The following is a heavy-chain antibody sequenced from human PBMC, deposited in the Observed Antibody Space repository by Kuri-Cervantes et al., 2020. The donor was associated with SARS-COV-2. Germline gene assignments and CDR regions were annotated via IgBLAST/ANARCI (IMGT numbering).Heavy chain of an antibody. D-gene: IGHD3-22*01. V-gene: IGHV3-30-3*01. CDR3: AREVVVVENWFDP. J-gene: IGHJ5*02. Sequence: GESLKISCAASGFTFSSYAMSWVRQAPGKGLEWVAVISYDGSNKYYADSVKGRFTISRDNSKNTLYLQMNSLRAEDTAVYYCAREVVVVENWFDPWGQGTLVTVSS. CDR1: GFTFSSYA. CDR2: ISYDGSNK.